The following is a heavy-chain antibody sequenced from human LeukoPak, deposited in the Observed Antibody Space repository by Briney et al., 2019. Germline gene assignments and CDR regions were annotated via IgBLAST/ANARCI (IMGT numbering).Heavy chain of an antibody. D-gene: IGHD4-23*01. CDR2: IQYEGSNK. V-gene: IGHV3-30*02. CDR3: AKSRTPLYYFDY. J-gene: IGHJ4*01. CDR1: GFTFSTYG. Sequence: GGSLRLSCAASGFTFSTYGMHCVRQAPGKGLEWVTFIQYEGSNKYDAESVKSRFTISRDNSKNTLYLHIKSLRAQDTAVYNSAKSRTPLYYFDYWGQGTLVTVSS.